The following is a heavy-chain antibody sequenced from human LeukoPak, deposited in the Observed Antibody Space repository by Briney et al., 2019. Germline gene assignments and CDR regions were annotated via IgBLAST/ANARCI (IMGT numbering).Heavy chain of an antibody. D-gene: IGHD5-18*01. Sequence: SETLSLTCTVSGGSISSYYWSWIRQPPGKGLEWIGYIYYSGSTNYNPSLKSRVTISVDTSKNQFSLKLGSVTAADTAVYYCARSRRGGYSYDSFDYWGQGTLVTVSS. CDR1: GGSISSYY. V-gene: IGHV4-59*01. CDR2: IYYSGST. CDR3: ARSRRGGYSYDSFDY. J-gene: IGHJ4*02.